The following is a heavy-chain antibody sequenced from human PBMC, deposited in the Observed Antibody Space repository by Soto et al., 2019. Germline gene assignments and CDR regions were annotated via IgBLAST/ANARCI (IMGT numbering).Heavy chain of an antibody. CDR2: ISGSGGST. CDR1: GFTFSSYA. V-gene: IGHV3-23*01. CDR3: AKDGEGKRYSYGPLFDY. J-gene: IGHJ4*02. Sequence: LRLSCAASGFTFSSYAMSWVRQAPGKGLEWVSAISGSGGSTYYADSVKGRFTISRDNSKNTLYLQMNSLRAEDTAVYYCAKDGEGKRYSYGPLFDYWGQGTLVTGSS. D-gene: IGHD5-18*01.